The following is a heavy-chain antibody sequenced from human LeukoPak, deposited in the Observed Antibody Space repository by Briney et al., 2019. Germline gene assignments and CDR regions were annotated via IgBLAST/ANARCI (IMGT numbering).Heavy chain of an antibody. V-gene: IGHV4-34*01. Sequence: PSETLSLTCAVYGGSFSGYYWSWIRQPPGKGLEWIGETNHSGSTNYNPSLKSRVTISVDTSKNQFYLKLSSLTAADTAVYYCARGVSIVVVPAAHRKRNYYYMDVWGKGTTVTVSS. D-gene: IGHD2-2*01. CDR3: ARGVSIVVVPAAHRKRNYYYMDV. CDR1: GGSFSGYY. CDR2: TNHSGST. J-gene: IGHJ6*03.